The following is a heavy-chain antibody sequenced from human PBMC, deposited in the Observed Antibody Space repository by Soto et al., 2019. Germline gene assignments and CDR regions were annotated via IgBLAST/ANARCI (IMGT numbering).Heavy chain of an antibody. Sequence: QVQLQESGPGLVKPSETLSLTCTVSGGSVSSGFYYWTWIRQSSGKGPEWIGYIYYSGTTSYNPSLKSRVTMSRDASKNLFSLELNSVTAADTAVYYCARGRYSYGHFDFWGRGNLVTVSS. CDR1: GGSVSSGFYY. CDR2: IYYSGTT. CDR3: ARGRYSYGHFDF. V-gene: IGHV4-61*01. J-gene: IGHJ4*02. D-gene: IGHD5-18*01.